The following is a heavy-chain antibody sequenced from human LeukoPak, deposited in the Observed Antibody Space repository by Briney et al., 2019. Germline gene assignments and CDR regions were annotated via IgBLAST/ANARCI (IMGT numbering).Heavy chain of an antibody. V-gene: IGHV3-7*05. J-gene: IGHJ4*02. Sequence: GGSLRLSCAASGFTFSSYSMNWVRQAPGKGLEWVANINQDGSQKSCVDSVKGRFSISRDNAKNSLYLQMHSLRAEDTAVYYCARSNREFASGSGDYWGQGTLVTVSS. CDR3: ARSNREFASGSGDY. CDR2: INQDGSQK. D-gene: IGHD3-10*01. CDR1: GFTFSSYS.